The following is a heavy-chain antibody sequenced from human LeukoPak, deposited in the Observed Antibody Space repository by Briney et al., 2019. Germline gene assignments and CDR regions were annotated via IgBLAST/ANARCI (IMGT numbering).Heavy chain of an antibody. Sequence: ASVKVSCKASGGTFSSYTISWVRQAPGQGLEWMGRIIPILGIANYAQKFQGRVTITADKSTSTAYMELSSLRPEDTAVYYCARAYYCSGGSCYYWFDPWGQGTLVTVSS. J-gene: IGHJ5*02. CDR1: GGTFSSYT. CDR2: IIPILGIA. CDR3: ARAYYCSGGSCYYWFDP. V-gene: IGHV1-69*02. D-gene: IGHD2-15*01.